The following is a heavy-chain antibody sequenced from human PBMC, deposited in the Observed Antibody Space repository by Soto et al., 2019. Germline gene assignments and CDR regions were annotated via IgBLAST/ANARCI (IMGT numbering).Heavy chain of an antibody. CDR1: GGSFSGYY. Sequence: QVQLQQWGAGLLKPSETLSLTCAVYGGSFSGYYWSWIRQPPGKGLEWIGEINHSGSTNYNPSLTSRVTISVDTSKNQFSLKLSAVTAADTAVYYCARAVAASRIDYWGQGTLVTVSS. V-gene: IGHV4-34*01. CDR2: INHSGST. J-gene: IGHJ4*02. CDR3: ARAVAASRIDY. D-gene: IGHD6-13*01.